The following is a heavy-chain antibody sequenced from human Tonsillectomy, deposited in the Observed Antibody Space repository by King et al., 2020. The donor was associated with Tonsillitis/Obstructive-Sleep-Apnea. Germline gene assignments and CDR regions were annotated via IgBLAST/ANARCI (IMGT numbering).Heavy chain of an antibody. Sequence: QLQESGPGLVKPSGTLSLTCAVSGGSISSSNWWSWVRQPPGKGLEWIGEIYHSGSTNYNPSLNSRVTISVDKSKNQVSLKLSAVTAADTAVYYCARTPLGGNSVSRRFDPWGQGTLVTVSS. CDR2: IYHSGST. CDR3: ARTPLGGNSVSRRFDP. CDR1: GGSISSSNW. D-gene: IGHD4-23*01. V-gene: IGHV4-4*02. J-gene: IGHJ5*02.